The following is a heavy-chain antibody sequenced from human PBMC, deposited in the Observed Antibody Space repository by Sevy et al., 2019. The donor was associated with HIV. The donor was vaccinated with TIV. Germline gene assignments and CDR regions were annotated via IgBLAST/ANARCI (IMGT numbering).Heavy chain of an antibody. CDR2: IYYSGST. D-gene: IGHD3-16*01. J-gene: IGHJ4*02. CDR1: GGSISSSSYY. Sequence: SETLSLTCTVSGGSISSSSYYWGWIRQPPGKGLEWIGSIYYSGSTYYNPSLKSRVTISVDTSKNQFSLKLSSVTAADTAVYYCAITHRWGGYWGQGTLVTVSS. CDR3: AITHRWGGY. V-gene: IGHV4-39*01.